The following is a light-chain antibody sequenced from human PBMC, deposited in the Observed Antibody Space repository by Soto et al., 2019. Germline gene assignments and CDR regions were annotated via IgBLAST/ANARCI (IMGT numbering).Light chain of an antibody. CDR2: KAT. V-gene: IGKV1-5*03. Sequence: ETQMTQFPSTLSASVGDRVTITCRASQRFNTWLAWYQQKPGKAPKLLIYKATILQSGVPSRFSGSGSGTEITLAISSLQPDDFATYYCQEYETFSPWTFGQGTKVDIK. CDR1: QRFNTW. J-gene: IGKJ1*01. CDR3: QEYETFSPWT.